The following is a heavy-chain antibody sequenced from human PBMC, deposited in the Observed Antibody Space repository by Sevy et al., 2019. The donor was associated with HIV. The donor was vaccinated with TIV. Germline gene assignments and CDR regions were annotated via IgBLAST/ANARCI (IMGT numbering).Heavy chain of an antibody. CDR1: GGSISSGGYY. CDR2: IYYSGST. V-gene: IGHV4-31*03. J-gene: IGHJ4*02. Sequence: SETLSLTCTVSGGSISSGGYYWSWIRQHPGKGLEWIGYIYYSGSTYYNPSLKSRGTISVDTSKNQFSLKLSSVTAAXXXXXXXXXXXXXXYPCDXXXQGTLVTVSS. CDR3: XXXXXXXYPCDX. D-gene: IGHD3-16*02.